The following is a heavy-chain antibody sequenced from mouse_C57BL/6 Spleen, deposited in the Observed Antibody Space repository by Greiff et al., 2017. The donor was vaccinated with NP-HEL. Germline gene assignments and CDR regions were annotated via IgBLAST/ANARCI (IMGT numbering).Heavy chain of an antibody. CDR1: GYTFTSYW. D-gene: IGHD1-1*01. CDR3: ARPSHYYGSSYWYFDV. V-gene: IGHV1-69*01. Sequence: QVQLKQPGAELVMPGASVKLSCKASGYTFTSYWMHWVKQRPGQGLEWIGEIDPSDSYTNYNQKFKGKSTLTVNKSSSTAYMQLSSLTSEDSAVYYCARPSHYYGSSYWYFDVWGTGTTVTVSS. CDR2: IDPSDSYT. J-gene: IGHJ1*03.